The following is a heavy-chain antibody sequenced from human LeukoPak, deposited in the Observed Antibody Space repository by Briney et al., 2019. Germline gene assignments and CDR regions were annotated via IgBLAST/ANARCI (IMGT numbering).Heavy chain of an antibody. CDR2: IWYDGSNK. CDR3: ARGGYYDFWSGLMDV. D-gene: IGHD3-3*01. J-gene: IGHJ6*04. Sequence: RSLRLSCAASGFTFSSYGMHWVRQAPGKGLEWVAVIWYDGSNKYYADSVKGRFTISRDNSKNTLYLQMNSLRAEDTAVYYCARGGYYDFWSGLMDVWGKGTTVTVSS. V-gene: IGHV3-33*01. CDR1: GFTFSSYG.